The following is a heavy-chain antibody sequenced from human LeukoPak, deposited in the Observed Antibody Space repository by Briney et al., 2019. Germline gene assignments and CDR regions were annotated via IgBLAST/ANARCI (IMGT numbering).Heavy chain of an antibody. V-gene: IGHV3-64*01. D-gene: IGHD1-26*01. CDR3: ARGHVSGSFLDY. J-gene: IGHJ4*02. CDR1: GFTFSSYA. CDR2: IINNGGST. Sequence: PGGSLRLSCAASGFTFSSYAMHWVRQAPGKGLEYVSTIINNGGSTYYANSVKGRITISRDNTKNTLYLQMGSLRAEDMAVYYCARGHVSGSFLDYWGQGTLVTVSS.